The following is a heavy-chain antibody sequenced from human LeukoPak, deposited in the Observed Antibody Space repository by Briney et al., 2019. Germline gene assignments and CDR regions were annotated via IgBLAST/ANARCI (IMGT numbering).Heavy chain of an antibody. CDR3: AKIPTFMVRGVIFDY. CDR1: GFTFSSYW. J-gene: IGHJ4*02. Sequence: GVLRLSCAASGFTFSSYWMSWVRQAPGKGLEWVANIKQDGSEKYYVDSVKGRFTISRDNAKNSLYLQMNSLRAEDTAVYYCAKIPTFMVRGVIFDYWGQGTLVTVSS. V-gene: IGHV3-7*03. CDR2: IKQDGSEK. D-gene: IGHD3-10*01.